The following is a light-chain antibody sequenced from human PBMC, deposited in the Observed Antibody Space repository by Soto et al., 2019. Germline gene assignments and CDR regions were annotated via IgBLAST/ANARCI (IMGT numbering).Light chain of an antibody. CDR3: QQYNNWLWT. J-gene: IGKJ1*01. Sequence: EVVMTQSPATLSVSPGERATLSCRASQRVNSNLAWYQQKPGQAPRLLIHGASTRATGIPAGFSGSGFGTEFILTISSLQSEDFAIYYCQQYNNWLWTFGQGTKVEIK. V-gene: IGKV3-15*01. CDR2: GAS. CDR1: QRVNSN.